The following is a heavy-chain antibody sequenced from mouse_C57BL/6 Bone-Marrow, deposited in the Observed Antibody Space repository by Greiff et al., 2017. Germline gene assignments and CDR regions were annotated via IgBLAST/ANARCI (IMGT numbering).Heavy chain of an antibody. Sequence: EVKLMESGGGLVKPGGSLKLSCAASGFTFSDYGMHWVRQAPEKGLEWVAYISSGSSTIYYADTVKGRFTISRDNAKNTLFLQMTSLRSEDTAMXYCARRRGLRRAMDYWGQGTSVTVSS. J-gene: IGHJ4*01. CDR2: ISSGSSTI. CDR3: ARRRGLRRAMDY. V-gene: IGHV5-17*01. D-gene: IGHD2-4*01. CDR1: GFTFSDYG.